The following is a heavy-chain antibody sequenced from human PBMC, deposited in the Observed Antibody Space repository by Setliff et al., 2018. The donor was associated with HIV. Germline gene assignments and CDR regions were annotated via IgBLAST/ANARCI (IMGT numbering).Heavy chain of an antibody. CDR2: LNDSGST. V-gene: IGHV4-34*01. CDR1: GGSFSGYY. D-gene: IGHD6-13*01. CDR3: AREPDKIAAADY. J-gene: IGHJ4*02. Sequence: SETLSLTCAVYGGSFSGYYWSWIRQPPRKRLEWIGELNDSGSTFYNPSLKSRATISIDTSKNQFFLKLKSVTVADTAVYYCAREPDKIAAADYWGQGTLVTVSS.